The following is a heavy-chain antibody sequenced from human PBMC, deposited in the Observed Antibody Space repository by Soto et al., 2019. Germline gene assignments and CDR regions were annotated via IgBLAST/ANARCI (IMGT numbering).Heavy chain of an antibody. CDR1: GIMFSSYA. J-gene: IGHJ3*01. CDR2: ITGGGGTT. V-gene: IGHV3-23*01. CDR3: AKDPNGDYVGAFDS. Sequence: EAQLLESGGELVQPGGSLRLSCAASGIMFSSYAMMWLRQAPGRGLEWVSAITGGGGTTYYADPVKGRFTISRDNSKNTLYLQMNSLRAEDTAIYYCAKDPNGDYVGAFDSWGQGTKVTVSS. D-gene: IGHD4-17*01.